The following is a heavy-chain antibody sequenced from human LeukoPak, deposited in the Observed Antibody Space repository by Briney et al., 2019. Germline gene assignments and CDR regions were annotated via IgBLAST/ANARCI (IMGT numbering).Heavy chain of an antibody. J-gene: IGHJ5*02. CDR3: ARAEVPAENWFDP. CDR2: IYYSGST. CDR1: GGSISSYY. V-gene: IGHV4-59*01. Sequence: SQTLSLTCTVSGGSISSYYWSWIRQPPGKGLEWIGYIYYSGSTNYNPSLKSRVTISVDTPKNQFSLKLSSVTAADTAVYYCARAEVPAENWFDPWGQGTLVTVSS. D-gene: IGHD2-2*01.